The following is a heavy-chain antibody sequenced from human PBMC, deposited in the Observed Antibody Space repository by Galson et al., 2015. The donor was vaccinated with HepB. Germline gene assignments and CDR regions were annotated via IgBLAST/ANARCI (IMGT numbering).Heavy chain of an antibody. Sequence: SLRLSCAASGVSFNSHAMYWVRQAPGKGLEGVALISYDGHNKFYTDSVKGRFTISRDNSKNTLYLQMNSLRTDDTAVYYCARVADQLLLRYFDYWGQGTLVTVSS. CDR3: ARVADQLLLRYFDY. J-gene: IGHJ4*02. CDR1: GVSFNSHA. V-gene: IGHV3-30-3*01. CDR2: ISYDGHNK. D-gene: IGHD2-2*01.